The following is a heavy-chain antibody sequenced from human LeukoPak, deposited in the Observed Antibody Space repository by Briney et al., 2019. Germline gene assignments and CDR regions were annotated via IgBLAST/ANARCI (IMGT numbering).Heavy chain of an antibody. CDR3: ARRFYSNYEGYFDY. D-gene: IGHD4-11*01. V-gene: IGHV1-2*02. Sequence: ASVKVSCKASGYTFTGYYMHWVRQAPGQGLEWMGWINPNSGGTNYAQKFQGRVTMTRDTSISTAYMELSRLRSDDTAVYYCARRFYSNYEGYFDYWGQGTLVTVSS. CDR2: INPNSGGT. J-gene: IGHJ4*02. CDR1: GYTFTGYY.